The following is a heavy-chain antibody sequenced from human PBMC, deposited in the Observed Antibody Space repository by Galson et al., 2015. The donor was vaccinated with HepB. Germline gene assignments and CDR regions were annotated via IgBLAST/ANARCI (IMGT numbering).Heavy chain of an antibody. CDR2: MNPNSGNT. Sequence: SVKVSCKASGYTFTSYDINWVRQATGQGLEWMGWMNPNSGNTGYAQKFQGRVTMTRNTSISTAYMELSSLRSEDTAVYYCARGLGYCTNGVCYFNWFDPWGQGTLVTVSS. D-gene: IGHD2-8*01. CDR3: ARGLGYCTNGVCYFNWFDP. J-gene: IGHJ5*02. CDR1: GYTFTSYD. V-gene: IGHV1-8*01.